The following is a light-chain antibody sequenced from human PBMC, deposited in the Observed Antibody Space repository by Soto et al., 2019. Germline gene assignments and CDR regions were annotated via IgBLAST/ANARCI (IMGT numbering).Light chain of an antibody. J-gene: IGKJ3*01. V-gene: IGKV3-20*01. Sequence: EIVLTQSPGTLCLSPGYRATLSCSSSHSINTSFLAWFQQKPGQAPRLLIYAASTRATGIPDRFSGSASETDFTLTINRLEPEDSAVYYCQQYASAPFSLGPGTKVDIK. CDR1: HSINTSF. CDR3: QQYASAPFS. CDR2: AAS.